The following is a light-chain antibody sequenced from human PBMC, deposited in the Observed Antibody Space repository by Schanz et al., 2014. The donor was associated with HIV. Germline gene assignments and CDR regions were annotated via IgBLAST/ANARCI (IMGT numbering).Light chain of an antibody. J-gene: IGLJ3*02. CDR2: NSY. CDR1: SSNIRSNT. Sequence: QSVLTQPPSASGTPGQRVTISCSGSSSNIRSNTINWYQQLPGTAPKLLIYNSYHRPSGVPDRFSGSESGTSASLAISGLRSEDEADYYCAGWDDSLKVWVFGGGTKLTVL. CDR3: AGWDDSLKVWV. V-gene: IGLV1-44*01.